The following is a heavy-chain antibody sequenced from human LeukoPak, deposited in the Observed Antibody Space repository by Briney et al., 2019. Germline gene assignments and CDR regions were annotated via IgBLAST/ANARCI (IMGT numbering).Heavy chain of an antibody. CDR2: ISYDGSNK. CDR3: ARDGGDGYNYPYYFDY. D-gene: IGHD5-24*01. J-gene: IGHJ4*02. Sequence: GGSLRLSCAASGFTFSSYAMHWVRQAPGKGLGWVAVISYDGSNKYYADSVKGRFTISRDNSKNTLYLQMNSLRDEDTAVYYCARDGGDGYNYPYYFDYWGQGTLVTVSS. V-gene: IGHV3-30-3*01. CDR1: GFTFSSYA.